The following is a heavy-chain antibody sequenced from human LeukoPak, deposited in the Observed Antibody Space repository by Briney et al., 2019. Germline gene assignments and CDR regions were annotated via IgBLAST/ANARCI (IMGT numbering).Heavy chain of an antibody. CDR3: ARVSVGVTKSFDH. V-gene: IGHV4-38-2*01. CDR2: IYHSGVT. D-gene: IGHD1-26*01. CDR1: SYSISSGYY. Sequence: SETLSLTCAVSSYSISSGYYWGWLRQPPGKGLEWIVSIYHSGVTYYNPSLKSRVTVSVDTSKNQFSLQLSSVTAADTAVYYCARVSVGVTKSFDHWGQGTQVSVSS. J-gene: IGHJ4*02.